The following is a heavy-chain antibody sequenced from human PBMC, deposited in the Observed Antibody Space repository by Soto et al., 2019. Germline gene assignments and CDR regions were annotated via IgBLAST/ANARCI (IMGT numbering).Heavy chain of an antibody. CDR3: ARGRGGLAYISSWKRLYGMDV. V-gene: IGHV4-34*01. J-gene: IGHJ6*02. CDR1: GGSFSGYY. CDR2: INHSGST. Sequence: SETLCLTCGVYGGSFSGYYRSWIRQPPGKGLEWIGGINHSGSTNYNPSLKIRVTISVDTSRNQFSMKLSSVTDADTAVDYCARGRGGLAYISSWKRLYGMDVWGQWTTVTVS. D-gene: IGHD6-13*01.